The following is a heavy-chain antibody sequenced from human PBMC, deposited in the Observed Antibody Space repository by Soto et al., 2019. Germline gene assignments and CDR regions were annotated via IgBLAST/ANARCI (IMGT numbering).Heavy chain of an antibody. CDR3: ARGSGSYDRRFDY. CDR1: GGTXXSYA. V-gene: IGHV1-69*01. J-gene: IGHJ4*02. D-gene: IGHD1-26*01. Sequence: QVQLXXXXXEVKKPGSSVKVSCKASGGTXXSYAISWVRQAPXXXXEWMGGIIPICGTANYAQKFQGRVTITADESTSTAYMELSSLRSEDTAVYYCARGSGSYDRRFDYWGQGTLVTVSS. CDR2: IIPICGTA.